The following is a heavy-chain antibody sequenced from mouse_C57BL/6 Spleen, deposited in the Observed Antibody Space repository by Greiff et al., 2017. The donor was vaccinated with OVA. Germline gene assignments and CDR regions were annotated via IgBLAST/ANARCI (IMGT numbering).Heavy chain of an antibody. CDR3: ARHPMDY. CDR2: ISSGGSYT. CDR1: GFTFSSYG. Sequence: EVQLVEPGGDLVKPGGSLKLSCAASGFTFSSYGMSWVRQTPDKRLEWVATISSGGSYTNYPESVTGRFTITRDNAKNTLYLQMSSLMSDDAAMYYCARHPMDYWGQGTSVTVSS. J-gene: IGHJ4*01. V-gene: IGHV5-6*01.